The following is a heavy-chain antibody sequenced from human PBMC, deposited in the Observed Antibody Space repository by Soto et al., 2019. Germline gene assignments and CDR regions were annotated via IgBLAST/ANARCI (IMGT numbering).Heavy chain of an antibody. CDR3: ARGAGHDSEDY. D-gene: IGHD1-1*01. CDR1: GYTFSSHD. Sequence: ASVKVSCKASGYTFSSHDINWVRQATGQGLEWMGWMNPNTGSTGYEQKFQGRLTMTRNTSISTAYMELRSLRSEDTAVYYCARGAGHDSEDYWGQGTLVTVSS. J-gene: IGHJ4*02. CDR2: MNPNTGST. V-gene: IGHV1-8*01.